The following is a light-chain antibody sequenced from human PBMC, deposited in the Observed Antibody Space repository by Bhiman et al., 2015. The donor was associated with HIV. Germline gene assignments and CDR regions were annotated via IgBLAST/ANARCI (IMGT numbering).Light chain of an antibody. CDR3: SSLTSSLTYV. CDR2: ENN. Sequence: QSVLTQPPSVSAAPGQKVTISCSGSSSNIGNNYVSWYQQLPGTAPKLLIYENNKRPSGIPDRFSGSKSGNTASLTISGLQAEDEADYYCSSLTSSLTYVFGTGTNVTVL. J-gene: IGLJ1*01. V-gene: IGLV1-51*02. CDR1: SSNIGNNY.